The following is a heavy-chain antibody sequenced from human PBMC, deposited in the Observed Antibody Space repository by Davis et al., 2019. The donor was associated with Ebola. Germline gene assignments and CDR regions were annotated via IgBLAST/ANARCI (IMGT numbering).Heavy chain of an antibody. Sequence: AASVKVSCKASGYTFTSYAMHWVRQAPGQRLEWMGWINAGNGNTKYSQKFQGRVTITRDTSASTAYMELSSLRSEDTAVYYCARVGYYYDSSGYYNYFDYWGQGTLVTVSS. V-gene: IGHV1-3*01. CDR1: GYTFTSYA. CDR2: INAGNGNT. J-gene: IGHJ4*02. D-gene: IGHD3-22*01. CDR3: ARVGYYYDSSGYYNYFDY.